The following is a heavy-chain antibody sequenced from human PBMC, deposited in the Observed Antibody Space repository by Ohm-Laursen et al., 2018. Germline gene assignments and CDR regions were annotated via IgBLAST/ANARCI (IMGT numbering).Heavy chain of an antibody. D-gene: IGHD6-19*01. CDR3: ARASSSIAVAGLDY. CDR1: GFTFSTYS. V-gene: IGHV3-23*01. Sequence: SLRLSCSASGFTFSTYSMSWVRQAPGKGLEWVSTISNTGENTHYPDSVKGRFTISRDNSKNTLYLQMNSLRAEDTAVYYCARASSSIAVAGLDYWGQGTLVTVSS. CDR2: ISNTGENT. J-gene: IGHJ4*02.